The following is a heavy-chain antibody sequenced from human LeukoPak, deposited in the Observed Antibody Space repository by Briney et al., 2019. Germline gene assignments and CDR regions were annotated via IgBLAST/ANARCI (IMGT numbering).Heavy chain of an antibody. Sequence: GASVKVSCKASGYTFTSYYMHWVRQAPGQGLEWMGIINPSGGSTSYAQKFQGRVTMTRDTSTSTVYMELSSLRSEDTAVYYCAVLRISDYYFDYWGQGTLVTVSS. D-gene: IGHD3/OR15-3a*01. CDR1: GYTFTSYY. CDR3: AVLRISDYYFDY. J-gene: IGHJ4*02. CDR2: INPSGGST. V-gene: IGHV1-46*01.